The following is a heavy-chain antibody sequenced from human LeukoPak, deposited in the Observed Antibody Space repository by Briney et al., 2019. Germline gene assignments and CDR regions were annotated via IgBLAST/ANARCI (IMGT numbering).Heavy chain of an antibody. V-gene: IGHV4-59*01. D-gene: IGHD3-10*01. Sequence: SETLSLTCTVSGGSISSYYWSWIRQPPGKGLEWIGYIYYSGSTNYNPSLKSRVTISVDTSKNQFSLKLSSVTAADTAVYYCTRGTYYYGSGYGMDVWGQGTTVTVSS. CDR3: TRGTYYYGSGYGMDV. J-gene: IGHJ6*02. CDR2: IYYSGST. CDR1: GGSISSYY.